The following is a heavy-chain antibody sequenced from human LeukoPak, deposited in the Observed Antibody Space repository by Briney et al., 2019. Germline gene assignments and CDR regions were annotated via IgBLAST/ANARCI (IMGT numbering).Heavy chain of an antibody. D-gene: IGHD3-22*01. V-gene: IGHV1-2*02. J-gene: IGHJ6*03. CDR3: ASRWGDYYDSSGYYSKYYYYYMDV. CDR1: GYTFTGYY. Sequence: ASVKVSCKASGYTFTGYYIHWVRQAPGQGLEWMGWINPNTGDTNYAQKFQGRVTMTRDTSISTAYMELSRLRSDDTAVYYCASRWGDYYDSSGYYSKYYYYYMDVWGKGTTVTISS. CDR2: INPNTGDT.